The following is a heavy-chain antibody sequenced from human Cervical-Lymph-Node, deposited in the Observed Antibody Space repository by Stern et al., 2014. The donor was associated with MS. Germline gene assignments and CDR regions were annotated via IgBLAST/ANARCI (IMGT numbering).Heavy chain of an antibody. CDR1: GVFISRGGDY. J-gene: IGHJ6*02. CDR3: ARDVYSDSRRGLDV. CDR2: IYYSGST. V-gene: IGHV4-31*03. D-gene: IGHD5-12*01. Sequence: QVHLQESGPGLARPSQTLSLTCTVSGVFISRGGDYWTWIRQHPGKGLEWVGSIYYSGSTYYNPSLKGRLLISLDTSGNHFSLNLNSVTAADTAVYYCARDVYSDSRRGLDVWGQGTTVTVSS.